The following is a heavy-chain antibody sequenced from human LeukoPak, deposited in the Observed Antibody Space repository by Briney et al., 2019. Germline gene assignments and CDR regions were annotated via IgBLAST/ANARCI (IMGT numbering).Heavy chain of an antibody. J-gene: IGHJ4*02. Sequence: PSETLSLTCAVHGGSFSGYYWSWIRQPPGKGLEWIGEINHSGSTNYNPSLKSRVTISVDTSKNQFSLKLSSVTAADTAVYYCARRPYGGVVDYWGQGTLVTVSS. CDR3: ARRPYGGVVDY. CDR1: GGSFSGYY. V-gene: IGHV4-34*01. CDR2: INHSGST. D-gene: IGHD4-17*01.